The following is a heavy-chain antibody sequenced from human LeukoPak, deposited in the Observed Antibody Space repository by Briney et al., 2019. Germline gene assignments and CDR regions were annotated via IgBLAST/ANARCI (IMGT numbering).Heavy chain of an antibody. CDR2: INPNSGGT. CDR1: GYSFTGYY. CDR3: ARGDIVVLPAGIPHNWFDP. Sequence: ASVKVSCKASGYSFTGYYIHWVRQAPGQGLEWMGWINPNSGGTTYAQKFQGRVTMTRDTSISTAYMELSRLRSDDTAVYYCARGDIVVLPAGIPHNWFDPWGQGTLVTVSS. J-gene: IGHJ5*02. D-gene: IGHD2-2*02. V-gene: IGHV1-2*02.